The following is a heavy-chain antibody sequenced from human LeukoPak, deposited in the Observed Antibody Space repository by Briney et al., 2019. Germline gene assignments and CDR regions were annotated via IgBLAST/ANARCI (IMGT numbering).Heavy chain of an antibody. CDR3: ARGWQLGGDLGDAFDI. D-gene: IGHD2-21*01. V-gene: IGHV1-69*01. CDR2: IIPIFGTT. J-gene: IGHJ3*02. Sequence: AASLKLSCKTSGCTFSSYTITWVRQAPGQGLEWIGGIIPIFGTTNYAQKVQGRVTITADESKSTAYMELSSLRSEDTAVYYCARGWQLGGDLGDAFDIWGQGTMVTVSS. CDR1: GCTFSSYT.